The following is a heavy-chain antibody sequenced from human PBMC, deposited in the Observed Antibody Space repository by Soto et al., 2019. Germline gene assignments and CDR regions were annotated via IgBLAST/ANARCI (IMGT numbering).Heavy chain of an antibody. CDR3: ARILDYGGIFDY. J-gene: IGHJ4*02. CDR1: GGSISRGAYY. Sequence: QVQLQESGPGLVKPSQTLSLTCTVSGGSISRGAYYWSWIRQHPGKGLEWIGCISYSGSTFYNPSLKSRVTISVDTSKNQFSLKLSSATAADTAIYYCARILDYGGIFDYWGLGTLVTVSS. CDR2: ISYSGST. V-gene: IGHV4-31*03. D-gene: IGHD4-17*01.